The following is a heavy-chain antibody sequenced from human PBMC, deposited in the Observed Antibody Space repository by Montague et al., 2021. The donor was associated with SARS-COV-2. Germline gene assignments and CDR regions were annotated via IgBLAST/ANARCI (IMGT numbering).Heavy chain of an antibody. CDR1: GGSINSSSYY. V-gene: IGHV4-39*01. CDR3: ARREDYYGSGSYPN. J-gene: IGHJ4*02. CDR2: IYYSGCT. D-gene: IGHD3-10*01. Sequence: SETLSLTCTVSGGSINSSSYYWGWIRQSPGKGLEWIGSIYYSGCTYYNPSLKSRVTISVDTSKNQFSLKLSSVTAADTAVYYCARREDYYGSGSYPNWGQGTLVTVSS.